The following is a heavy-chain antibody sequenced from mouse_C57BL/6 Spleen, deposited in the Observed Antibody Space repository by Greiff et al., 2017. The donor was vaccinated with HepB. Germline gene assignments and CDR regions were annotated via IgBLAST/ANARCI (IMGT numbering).Heavy chain of an antibody. CDR1: GYTFTSYW. D-gene: IGHD2-3*01. Sequence: VQLQQPGAELVRPGSSVKLSCKASGYTFTSYWMDWVKQRPGQGLEWIGNIYPSDSETHYNQKFKDKATLTVDKSSSTAYMQLSSLTSEDSAVYYCARAGGWLPSFAYWGQGTLVTVSA. V-gene: IGHV1-61*01. CDR2: IYPSDSET. CDR3: ARAGGWLPSFAY. J-gene: IGHJ3*01.